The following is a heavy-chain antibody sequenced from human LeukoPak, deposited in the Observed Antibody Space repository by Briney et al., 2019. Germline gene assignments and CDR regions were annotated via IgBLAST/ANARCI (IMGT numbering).Heavy chain of an antibody. CDR2: IIPILGIA. J-gene: IGHJ4*02. D-gene: IGHD5-24*01. CDR3: ARELGEMATPGTFDY. CDR1: GCSFSSYA. V-gene: IGHV1-69*04. Sequence: SETVSCKASGCSFSSYANSWVRQAPAPGHEWMGRIIPILGIANYAQKFQSRVTITADKSTSTAYTALSSLRSEDTAVYYCARELGEMATPGTFDYWGQRNLVTASS.